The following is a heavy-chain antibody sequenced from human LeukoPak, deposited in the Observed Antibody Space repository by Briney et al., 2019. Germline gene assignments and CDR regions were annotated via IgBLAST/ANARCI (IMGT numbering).Heavy chain of an antibody. CDR1: GFTVSSNY. D-gene: IGHD6-19*01. CDR3: AKAEGIAVPGRDY. V-gene: IGHV3-53*01. J-gene: IGHJ4*02. Sequence: GGSLRLSCAASGFTVSSNYMTWVRQAPGRGLEWVSVIYAGGSTYYADSVKGRFTLSRDISKNTLYLQMNSLRAEDTAIYYCAKAEGIAVPGRDYWGQGTLVTVSS. CDR2: IYAGGST.